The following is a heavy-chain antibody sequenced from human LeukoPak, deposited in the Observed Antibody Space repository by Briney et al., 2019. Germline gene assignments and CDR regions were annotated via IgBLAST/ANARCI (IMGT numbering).Heavy chain of an antibody. CDR1: GGSFSGYY. J-gene: IGHJ3*02. Sequence: SETPSLTCAVYGGSFSGYYWSWIRQPPGKGLEWIGEINHSGSTNYNPSLMSRVTISVDTSKNQFSLKLSSVTAADTAVYYCARARNYYDSSGFYYEGGAFDIWGQGTMVTVSS. CDR3: ARARNYYDSSGFYYEGGAFDI. D-gene: IGHD3-22*01. V-gene: IGHV4-34*01. CDR2: INHSGST.